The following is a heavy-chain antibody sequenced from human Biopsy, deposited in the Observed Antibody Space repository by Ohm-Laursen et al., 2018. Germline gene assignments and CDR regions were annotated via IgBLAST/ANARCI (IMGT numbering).Heavy chain of an antibody. J-gene: IGHJ6*02. V-gene: IGHV1-8*01. CDR1: GYTFTSYY. D-gene: IGHD3-10*01. CDR3: ARGSCWCGGNYYYYGMDV. CDR2: MNPNSRNT. Sequence: GASVTVSCQASGYTFTSYYINWVRQATGHGLEWMGWMNPNSRNTDYAQKFQGRVTMTRNTSISADYMELNSLRSEDTAVYYCARGSCWCGGNYYYYGMDVWGQGTTVTVSS.